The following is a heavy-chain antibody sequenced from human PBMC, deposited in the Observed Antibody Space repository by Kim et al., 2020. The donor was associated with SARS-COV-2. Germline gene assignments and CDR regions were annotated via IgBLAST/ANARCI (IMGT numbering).Heavy chain of an antibody. Sequence: ASVKVSCKASGYTFTTYGVSWVRQAAGQGLEWMGWINAYSANTRYAQKFQGRVTMSTETSATTAYMELRSLTSDDTAVYYCARAPLAVAGSPFWYRGQETLVTVST. CDR2: INAYSANT. D-gene: IGHD6-19*01. CDR1: GYTFTTYG. CDR3: ARAPLAVAGSPFWY. V-gene: IGHV1-18*04. J-gene: IGHJ4*02.